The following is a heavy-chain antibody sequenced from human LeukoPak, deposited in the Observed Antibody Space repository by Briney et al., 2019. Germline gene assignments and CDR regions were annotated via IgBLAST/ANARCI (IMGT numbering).Heavy chain of an antibody. V-gene: IGHV1-2*04. J-gene: IGHJ4*02. Sequence: ASVKVSCKASGYTFTGYYMHWVRQARGQGLEWMGWINPNSGGTNYAQKFQGWVTMTRDTSISTAYMELSRLRSDDTAVYYCARTYGDYVRMRFDYWGQGTLVTVSS. CDR3: ARTYGDYVRMRFDY. CDR2: INPNSGGT. D-gene: IGHD4-17*01. CDR1: GYTFTGYY.